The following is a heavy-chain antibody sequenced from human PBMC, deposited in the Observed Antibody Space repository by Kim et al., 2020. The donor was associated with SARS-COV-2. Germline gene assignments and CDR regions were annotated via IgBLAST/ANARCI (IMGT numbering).Heavy chain of an antibody. Sequence: GGSLRLSCTASGFTFGDYAMSWFRQAPGKGLEWVGFITSKAYGGTAEYAASVKGRFTISRDDSKGIASLQMNSLKTEDTAVYYCTRIRSGSYRWGQGTLVTVSS. CDR3: TRIRSGSYR. CDR2: ITSKAYGGTA. D-gene: IGHD3-10*01. CDR1: GFTFGDYA. J-gene: IGHJ4*02. V-gene: IGHV3-49*03.